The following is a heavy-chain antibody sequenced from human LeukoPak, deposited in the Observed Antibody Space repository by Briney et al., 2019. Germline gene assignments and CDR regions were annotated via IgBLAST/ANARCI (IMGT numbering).Heavy chain of an antibody. Sequence: SETLSLTCTVSGGSISSYYWSWIRQPPGRGLEWIGYIYYSGSTNYNPSLKSRVTISVDTSKNQFSLKLSSVTAADTAVYYCARGRRYDYWGQGTLVTVSS. CDR2: IYYSGST. CDR3: ARGRRYDY. CDR1: GGSISSYY. V-gene: IGHV4-59*01. J-gene: IGHJ4*02.